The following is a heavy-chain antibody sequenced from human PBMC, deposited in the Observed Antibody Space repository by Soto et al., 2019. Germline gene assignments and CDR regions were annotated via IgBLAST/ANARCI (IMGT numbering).Heavy chain of an antibody. Sequence: SETLSLTCTVSGGSISSYYWSWIRQPPGKGLEWIGYIYYSGSTNYNPSLKSRVTISVDTSKNQFSLKLSSVTAADTAVCYCAIASRFSYYYYMDVWGKGTTVTVSS. D-gene: IGHD3-3*01. J-gene: IGHJ6*03. CDR2: IYYSGST. V-gene: IGHV4-59*01. CDR1: GGSISSYY. CDR3: AIASRFSYYYYMDV.